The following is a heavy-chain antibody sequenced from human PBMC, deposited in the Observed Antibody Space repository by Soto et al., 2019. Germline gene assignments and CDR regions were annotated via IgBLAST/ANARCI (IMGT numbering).Heavy chain of an antibody. CDR3: ATSMVDYGAFDI. CDR2: ITGRDDRT. J-gene: IGHJ3*02. D-gene: IGHD3-10*01. CDR1: GFNLRSYA. V-gene: IGHV3-23*01. Sequence: GGSLRLSCAASGFNLRSYALTWVRQAAGKGLEWVSGITGRDDRTYYAGSVKGRFTISRDNSKNTLYLQMNSLRAEDTAVYYCATSMVDYGAFDIWGQGTMVTVSS.